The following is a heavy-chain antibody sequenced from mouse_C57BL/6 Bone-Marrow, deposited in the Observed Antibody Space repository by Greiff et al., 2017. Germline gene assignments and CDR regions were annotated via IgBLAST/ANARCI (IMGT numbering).Heavy chain of an antibody. CDR1: GYTFTDYY. CDR3: ARGDYGSSYWYLDV. V-gene: IGHV1-76*01. D-gene: IGHD1-1*01. J-gene: IGHJ1*03. Sequence: QVQLQQSGAELVRPGASVKLSCKASGYTFTDYYINWVKQRPGQGLEWIARIYPGSGNTYYNEKFKGKATLTAEKSSSAAYMQLSSLTSEDSAVYFCARGDYGSSYWYLDVWGTGTTVTVSS. CDR2: IYPGSGNT.